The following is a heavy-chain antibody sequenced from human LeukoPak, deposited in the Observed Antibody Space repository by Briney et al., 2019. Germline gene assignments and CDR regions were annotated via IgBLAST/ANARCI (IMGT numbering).Heavy chain of an antibody. J-gene: IGHJ4*02. CDR2: ISWNSGSI. CDR1: GFTFDDYA. V-gene: IGHV3-9*01. D-gene: IGHD6-13*01. CDR3: AKDAAAAGPIFDY. Sequence: GGSLRLSCAASGFTFDDYAMHWVRQAPGKGLEWVSGISWNSGSIGYADSVKGRFTISRDIAKNSLYLQMNSLRAEDTALYYCAKDAAAAGPIFDYWGQGTLVTVPS.